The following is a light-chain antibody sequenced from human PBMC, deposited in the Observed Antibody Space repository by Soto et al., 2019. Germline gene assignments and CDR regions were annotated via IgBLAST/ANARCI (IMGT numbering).Light chain of an antibody. J-gene: IGKJ5*01. Sequence: DIPMTQSPSSLSAFAGDRVTITCRASQSISNYLNWYQQKPGKAPNLLIYAASSLQSGVPSRFSGSGSGTDFTLTISSLRPEDFATYYCQQTYNTPITFGQGTRLEIK. CDR1: QSISNY. CDR3: QQTYNTPIT. CDR2: AAS. V-gene: IGKV1-39*01.